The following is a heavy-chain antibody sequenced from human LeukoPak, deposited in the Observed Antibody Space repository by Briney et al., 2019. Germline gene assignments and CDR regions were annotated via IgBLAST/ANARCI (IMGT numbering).Heavy chain of an antibody. CDR3: ARAADIVVAPASYGMDV. D-gene: IGHD2-2*01. Sequence: SGGSLRLSCAASGFTFSSYSMNWVRQAPGKGLAWVSRINSDGSSTSYADSVKGRFTISRDNAKNTLYLQMNSLRAEDTAVYYCARAADIVVAPASYGMDVWGKGTTVTVSS. CDR2: INSDGSST. J-gene: IGHJ6*04. CDR1: GFTFSSYS. V-gene: IGHV3-74*01.